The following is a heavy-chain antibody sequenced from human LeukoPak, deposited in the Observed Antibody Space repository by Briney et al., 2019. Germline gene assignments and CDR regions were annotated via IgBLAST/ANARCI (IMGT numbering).Heavy chain of an antibody. V-gene: IGHV4-39*01. D-gene: IGHD3-16*02. CDR3: ARLRVGDYVWGSYRYEVGPFDI. CDR1: GGSISSSSYY. Sequence: PSETLSLTCTVSGGSISSSSYYWGWIRQPPGKGLEWIGTIYYSASTNYYPSLKSRVSTSVDTSTNQFSLKLSSVTAADTAVYYWARLRVGDYVWGSYRYEVGPFDIWGQGTMVTVSS. J-gene: IGHJ3*02. CDR2: IYYSAST.